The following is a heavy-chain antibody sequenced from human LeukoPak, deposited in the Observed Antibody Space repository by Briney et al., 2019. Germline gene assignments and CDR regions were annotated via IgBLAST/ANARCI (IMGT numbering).Heavy chain of an antibody. J-gene: IGHJ3*02. D-gene: IGHD3-22*01. CDR1: GDSISSAK. V-gene: IGHV3-23*01. CDR2: ISGSGGTT. CDR3: AKESRSIVVVITSDALDI. Sequence: ETLSLTCAVSGDSISSAKWWTWVRQPPGKGLEWVSAISGSGGTTYYADSVKGRFTISRDNSKKTLYLQMNSVRAEDTAIYYCAKESRSIVVVITSDALDIWGQGTMVTVSS.